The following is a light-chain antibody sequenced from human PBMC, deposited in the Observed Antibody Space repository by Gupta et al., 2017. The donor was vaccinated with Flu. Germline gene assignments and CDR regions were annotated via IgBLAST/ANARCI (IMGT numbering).Light chain of an antibody. J-gene: IGKJ2*01. CDR1: QDISNY. Sequence: PSSLSASVGDRVTITCQTSQDISNYLSWYQQKPGKAPKLLIYDASNLETGVPSRFSGIGSGTDFTFTISSLQSEDIATYYCQQYDNVPYTFGQGTKLEIK. CDR2: DAS. CDR3: QQYDNVPYT. V-gene: IGKV1-33*01.